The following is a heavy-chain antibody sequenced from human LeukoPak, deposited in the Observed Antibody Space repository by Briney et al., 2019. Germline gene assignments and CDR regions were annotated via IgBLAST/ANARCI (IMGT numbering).Heavy chain of an antibody. CDR1: GYSFADYY. V-gene: IGHV1-2*02. J-gene: IGHJ4*02. D-gene: IGHD3-3*01. Sequence: ASVKVSCKASGYSFADYYMHWVRQAPGQGLEWMGWIKPNSGDTRSAQKFQGRVTMTRDTSISTAYMELSSLRYDDTAVYYCARGSGYYTAFDYWGQGTLVTVSS. CDR2: IKPNSGDT. CDR3: ARGSGYYTAFDY.